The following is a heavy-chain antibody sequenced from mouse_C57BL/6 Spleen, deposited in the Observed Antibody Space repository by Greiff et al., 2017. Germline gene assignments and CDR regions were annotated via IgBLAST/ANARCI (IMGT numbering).Heavy chain of an antibody. V-gene: IGHV1-26*01. CDR1: GYTFTDYY. D-gene: IGHD2-4*01. Sequence: VQLKQSGPELVKPGASVKISCKASGYTFTDYYMNWVKQSHGKSLEWIGDINPNNGGTSYNQKFKGKATLTVDKSSSTAYMELRSLTSEDSAVYYWARTYYDYDGVYYFDYWGQGTTLTVAS. J-gene: IGHJ2*01. CDR3: ARTYYDYDGVYYFDY. CDR2: INPNNGGT.